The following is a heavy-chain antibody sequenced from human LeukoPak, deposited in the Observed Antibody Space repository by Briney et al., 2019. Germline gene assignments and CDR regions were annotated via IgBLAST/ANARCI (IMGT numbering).Heavy chain of an antibody. D-gene: IGHD3-22*01. Sequence: GASVTVSCKASGYTFTCYYMHWVRQAPGQGLEWMGWINPNSGGTNYAQKFQGRVTMTRDTSISTAYMELSRLRSDDTAVYYCAREGSAMIDAFDIWGQGTMVTVSS. CDR2: INPNSGGT. J-gene: IGHJ3*02. CDR3: AREGSAMIDAFDI. V-gene: IGHV1-2*02. CDR1: GYTFTCYY.